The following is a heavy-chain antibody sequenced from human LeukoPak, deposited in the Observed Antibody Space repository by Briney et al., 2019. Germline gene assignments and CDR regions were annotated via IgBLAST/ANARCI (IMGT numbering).Heavy chain of an antibody. CDR3: ARLVGSSWYLYYFDY. CDR2: IYYSEST. D-gene: IGHD6-13*01. V-gene: IGHV4-39*01. CDR1: GVSLSSSSYY. Sequence: SETLSLTCTVSGVSLSSSSYYCGWVRQPRGKGLEGSGCIYYSESTHYNPSPKSRVTISVQQSKHPFSLRLSCVTAADTVVYYCARLVGSSWYLYYFDYWGQGTLVTVSS. J-gene: IGHJ4*02.